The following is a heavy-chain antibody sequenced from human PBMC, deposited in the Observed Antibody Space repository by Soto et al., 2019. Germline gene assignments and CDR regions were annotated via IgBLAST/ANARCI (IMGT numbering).Heavy chain of an antibody. D-gene: IGHD6-25*01. J-gene: IGHJ4*02. Sequence: PGESLKVSWKGSGYRFTSYWISGVRQMPGKGLAWMGTIDPNDSYTKYSPSFQGHVTISTDKSISTAYLQWSSLQASDTAMYYCARLDVLTYSGSLLDDWGQGTLVTVSS. CDR3: ARLDVLTYSGSLLDD. V-gene: IGHV5-10-1*01. CDR2: IDPNDSYT. CDR1: GYRFTSYW.